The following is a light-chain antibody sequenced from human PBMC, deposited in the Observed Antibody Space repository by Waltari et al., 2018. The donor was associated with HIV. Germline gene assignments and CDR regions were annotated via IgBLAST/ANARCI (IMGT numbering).Light chain of an antibody. V-gene: IGLV2-14*01. Sequence: QSALTQPASVSGPPGQSITISCTGPTNDVGSSTSLSWHPQHPGEAPKLIIHVVSDRPSGISNRFSGSKSGNTASLTISGLQTEDEADYYCSSYTSSSTYVFGTGTRVTVL. J-gene: IGLJ1*01. CDR2: VVS. CDR1: TNDVGSSTS. CDR3: SSYTSSSTYV.